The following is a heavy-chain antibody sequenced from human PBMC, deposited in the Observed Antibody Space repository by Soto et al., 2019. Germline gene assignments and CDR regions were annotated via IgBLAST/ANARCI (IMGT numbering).Heavy chain of an antibody. CDR3: ARDQVQFDYSKPKYYYYYGMEV. CDR1: GFTFSSYG. D-gene: IGHD4-4*01. Sequence: GGSLRLSCAASGFTFSSYGMYWVRQAPGKGLERVAVIWYDGSNKYYADSVKGRFTISRDNSKNTLYLQMNSLRAEDTAVYYCARDQVQFDYSKPKYYYYYGMEVWGQGTTVTVSS. V-gene: IGHV3-33*01. CDR2: IWYDGSNK. J-gene: IGHJ6*02.